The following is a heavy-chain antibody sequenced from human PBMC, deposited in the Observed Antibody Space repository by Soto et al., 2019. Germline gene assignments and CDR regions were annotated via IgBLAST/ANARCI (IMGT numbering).Heavy chain of an antibody. CDR1: CGSVISGSYY. Sequence: SETLSLTCTFSCGSVISGSYYWSWIRQPPGKGLEWIGYIYYSGSTNYNPSLKSRVTISVDTSKNQFSLKLSSVTAADTAVYYCAREGYGGNSEGIDYWGQGTLVTVSS. CDR2: IYYSGST. J-gene: IGHJ4*02. D-gene: IGHD4-17*01. CDR3: AREGYGGNSEGIDY. V-gene: IGHV4-61*01.